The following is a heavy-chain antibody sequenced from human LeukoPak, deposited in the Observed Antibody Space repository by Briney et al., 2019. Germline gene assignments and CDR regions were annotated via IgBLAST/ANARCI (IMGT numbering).Heavy chain of an antibody. D-gene: IGHD5-12*01. V-gene: IGHV4-59*01. J-gene: IGHJ5*02. CDR2: IYYSGSP. Sequence: SETLSLTCTLSAGSFSSYYWGWIRQPPGKGLGWIGYIYYSGSPNYNPSLKSRVTISRDTSKNQFSLKLSSVTAADTAVYYCVRAVGPVGGYDSPWGQGTLVTVSS. CDR3: VRAVGPVGGYDSP. CDR1: AGSFSSYY.